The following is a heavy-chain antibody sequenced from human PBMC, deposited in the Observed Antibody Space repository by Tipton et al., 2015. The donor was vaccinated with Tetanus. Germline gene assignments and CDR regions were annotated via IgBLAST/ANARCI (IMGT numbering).Heavy chain of an antibody. D-gene: IGHD3-22*01. CDR3: ARDLSITMIVVVCAFDI. J-gene: IGHJ3*02. V-gene: IGHV1-18*01. CDR2: ISAYNGNT. CDR1: GYTFTSYG. Sequence: QLVQSGAEVKKPGASVKVSCKASGYTFTSYGISWVRQAPGQGLEWMGWISAYNGNTNYAQKLQGRVTMTTDTSTSTAYMEPRSLRSDDAAVYCCARDLSITMIVVVCAFDIWGQGTMVTVSS.